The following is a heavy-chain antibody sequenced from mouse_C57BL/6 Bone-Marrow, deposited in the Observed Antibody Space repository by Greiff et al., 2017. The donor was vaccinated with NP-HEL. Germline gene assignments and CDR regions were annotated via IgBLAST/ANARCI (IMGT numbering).Heavy chain of an antibody. V-gene: IGHV2-5*01. D-gene: IGHD1-1*01. J-gene: IGHJ3*01. CDR2: IWRGGST. CDR1: GFSLTSYG. Sequence: VQLQQSGPGLVQPSQSLSITCTVSGFSLTSYGVHWVRQSPGKGLEWLGVIWRGGSTDYNAAFMSRLSITKDNSKSQVFFKMNSLQADDTAIYYCATYYYGSSYEFAYWGQGTLVTVSA. CDR3: ATYYYGSSYEFAY.